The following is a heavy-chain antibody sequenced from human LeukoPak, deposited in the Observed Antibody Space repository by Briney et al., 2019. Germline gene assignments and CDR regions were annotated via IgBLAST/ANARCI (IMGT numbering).Heavy chain of an antibody. J-gene: IGHJ4*02. Sequence: GESLKISCKGSGYSFTSYWIGWVRQMPGKGLEWMGIIYPGDSDTRYSPSFQGQVTISADKSISTAYLQWSSLKASDTAMYYYARISYYYDSSGYYYSYYFDYWGQGTLVTVSS. CDR3: ARISYYYDSSGYYYSYYFDY. V-gene: IGHV5-51*01. CDR2: IYPGDSDT. CDR1: GYSFTSYW. D-gene: IGHD3-22*01.